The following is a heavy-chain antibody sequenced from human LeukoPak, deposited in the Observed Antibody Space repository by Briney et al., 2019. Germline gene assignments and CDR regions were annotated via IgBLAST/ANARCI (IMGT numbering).Heavy chain of an antibody. Sequence: QAGGSLRLSCAASGFTFSSYAMSWVRQAPGKGLEWVSAISGSGGSTYYADSVKGRFTISRDNSKNTLYLQMNSLRAEDTAVYYCARTLQQLVLSYYYYGMDVWGQGTTVTVSS. CDR2: ISGSGGST. V-gene: IGHV3-23*01. J-gene: IGHJ6*02. CDR1: GFTFSSYA. CDR3: ARTLQQLVLSYYYYGMDV. D-gene: IGHD6-6*01.